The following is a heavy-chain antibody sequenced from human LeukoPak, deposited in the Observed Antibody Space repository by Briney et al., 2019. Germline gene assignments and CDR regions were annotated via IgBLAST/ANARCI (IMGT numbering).Heavy chain of an antibody. CDR1: GFTVSSNH. Sequence: GGSLRLSCAASGFTVSSNHMSWVRQAPGKGLEWVSVIYSGGSTYYADSVKGRFTISRDNSKNTLYLQMNSLRAEDTAAYYCARAGVRVKGAFDIWGQGTMVTVSS. J-gene: IGHJ3*02. D-gene: IGHD3-10*01. CDR2: IYSGGST. V-gene: IGHV3-66*02. CDR3: ARAGVRVKGAFDI.